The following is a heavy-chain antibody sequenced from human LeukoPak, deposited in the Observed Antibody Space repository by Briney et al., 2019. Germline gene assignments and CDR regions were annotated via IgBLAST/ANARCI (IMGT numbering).Heavy chain of an antibody. Sequence: GASVKVSCKASGYTFTTYGISWVRQAPGQGLEWMGWISPYNGNTNHAQKLQGRVTMTTDTSTSTAYMELRSLRSDDTAVYYCVRDRAVMVAATDYWGHGTLVTVSS. D-gene: IGHD2-15*01. J-gene: IGHJ4*01. V-gene: IGHV1-18*01. CDR1: GYTFTTYG. CDR3: VRDRAVMVAATDY. CDR2: ISPYNGNT.